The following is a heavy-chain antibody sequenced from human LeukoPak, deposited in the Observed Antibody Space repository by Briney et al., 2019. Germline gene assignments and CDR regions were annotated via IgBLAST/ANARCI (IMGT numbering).Heavy chain of an antibody. CDR1: GGSINGYY. CDR2: IYYTGST. D-gene: IGHD1-26*01. J-gene: IGHJ5*02. CDR3: ARDQQWELLGDWFDP. Sequence: SETLSLTCTVSGGSINGYYWSWIRQSPGKGLESLGYIYYTGSTNYNPSLKSRVTMSVDTSRNQFFLRLSSVTAADTAVYYCARDQQWELLGDWFDPWGQGTLVTVSS. V-gene: IGHV4-59*01.